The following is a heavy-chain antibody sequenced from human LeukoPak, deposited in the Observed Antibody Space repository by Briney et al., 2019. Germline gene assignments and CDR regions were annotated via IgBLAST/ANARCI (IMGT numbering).Heavy chain of an antibody. CDR3: ARETLVGATSP. Sequence: SETLSLTCTVSGGSISSSSHYWGWIRQPPGKGLEWIGSIYYSGSTYYNPSLKSRVTISVDTSKNQFSLKLSPVTAADTAVYYCARETLVGATSPWGQGTLVTVSS. D-gene: IGHD1-26*01. CDR2: IYYSGST. CDR1: GGSISSSSHY. V-gene: IGHV4-39*07. J-gene: IGHJ5*02.